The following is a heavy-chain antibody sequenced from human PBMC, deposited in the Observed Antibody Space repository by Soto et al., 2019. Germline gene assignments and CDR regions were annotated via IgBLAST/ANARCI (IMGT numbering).Heavy chain of an antibody. J-gene: IGHJ6*02. CDR3: ARVRGQYYYALDV. CDR1: GFSVSSYW. Sequence: PGGSLRLSCAASGFSVSSYWMDWVRQPPGKGLEWVSRIESDGSRRSYADSVKVRFTISRDNAKNTLYLQLNSLRAEDTAVYYCARVRGQYYYALDVWGQGTTVTVSS. CDR2: IESDGSRR. V-gene: IGHV3-74*01.